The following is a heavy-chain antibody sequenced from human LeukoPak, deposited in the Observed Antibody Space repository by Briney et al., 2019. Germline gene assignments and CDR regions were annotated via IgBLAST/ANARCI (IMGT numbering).Heavy chain of an antibody. J-gene: IGHJ6*03. Sequence: GGSLRLSCAASGFTFSSYSMNWVRQAPGKGLEWVSSISSSSSYIYYADSVKGRFTISRDNAKNSLYLQMNSLRAEDTAVYYCARDHYGQENMDVWGKGTTVTVSS. D-gene: IGHD3-10*01. CDR1: GFTFSSYS. CDR2: ISSSSSYI. V-gene: IGHV3-21*01. CDR3: ARDHYGQENMDV.